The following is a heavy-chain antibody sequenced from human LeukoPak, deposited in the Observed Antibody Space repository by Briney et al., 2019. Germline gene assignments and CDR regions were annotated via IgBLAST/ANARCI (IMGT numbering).Heavy chain of an antibody. J-gene: IGHJ2*01. D-gene: IGHD2-2*01. Sequence: SETLSLTCTVSGSSISRYYWSWIRQPPGKGLEWIGYIDYSGSTNYNSSLKSRVCISVDTSKSQFSLRLRSVTAADTAVYYCATRSRSYWYFDLWGRGTLVTVSS. CDR2: IDYSGST. V-gene: IGHV4-59*03. CDR1: GSSISRYY. CDR3: ATRSRSYWYFDL.